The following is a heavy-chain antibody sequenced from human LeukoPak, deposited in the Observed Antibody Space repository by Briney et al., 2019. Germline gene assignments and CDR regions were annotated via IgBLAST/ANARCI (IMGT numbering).Heavy chain of an antibody. J-gene: IGHJ4*02. V-gene: IGHV3-11*01. CDR1: GFTFSDHY. D-gene: IGHD6-13*01. Sequence: PGGSLRLSCAASGFTFSDHYMAWVRQAPGKGLEWLSYISSAAATTYYPDFVKGRFTISRDNAKNLLFLEMTNLRVDDTAVYYCARDEHHLVQGYYFDYWGQGTLVTVSS. CDR2: ISSAAATT. CDR3: ARDEHHLVQGYYFDY.